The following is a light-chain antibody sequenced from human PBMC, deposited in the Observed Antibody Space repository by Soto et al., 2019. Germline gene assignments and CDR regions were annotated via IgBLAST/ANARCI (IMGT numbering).Light chain of an antibody. CDR1: QSVSNDY. Sequence: EIVLTQPPGPLSLSTGERATLSCRASQSVSNDYLAWYQQKPGQAPSLLIYGASIRVTGIPDRFSGSGSGTDFTLTISRLEPQDFAVYYCQQYDISPFTFGPGTQVDIK. J-gene: IGKJ3*01. V-gene: IGKV3-20*01. CDR2: GAS. CDR3: QQYDISPFT.